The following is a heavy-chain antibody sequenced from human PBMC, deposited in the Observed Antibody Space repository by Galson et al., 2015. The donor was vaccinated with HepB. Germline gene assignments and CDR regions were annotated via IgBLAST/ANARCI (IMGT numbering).Heavy chain of an antibody. CDR1: GFTFSSYS. CDR3: TIDRYCTSTTCTGYYYGMDV. V-gene: IGHV3-48*02. CDR2: ISPSSTTI. D-gene: IGHD2-2*01. J-gene: IGHJ6*02. Sequence: SLRLSCAASGFTFSSYSMNWVRQTPGKGLQWISYISPSSTTIYYADSVKGRFTISRDNAKNSLYLQMNSLRDEDTAVYYCTIDRYCTSTTCTGYYYGMDVWGQGTTVTVSS.